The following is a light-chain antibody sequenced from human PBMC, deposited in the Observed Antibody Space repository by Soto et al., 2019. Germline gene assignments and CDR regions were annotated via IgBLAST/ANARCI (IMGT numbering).Light chain of an antibody. Sequence: EVVLTQSPATLSLSPGERATLSCRASQSVSSYLAWYQQKPGQPPRLLVYDASNRATGIPARFSGSGSGTDFTLTISSLEPEDFAVYYCQQRGNWPITFGQGTRLEIK. CDR1: QSVSSY. CDR2: DAS. CDR3: QQRGNWPIT. J-gene: IGKJ5*01. V-gene: IGKV3-11*01.